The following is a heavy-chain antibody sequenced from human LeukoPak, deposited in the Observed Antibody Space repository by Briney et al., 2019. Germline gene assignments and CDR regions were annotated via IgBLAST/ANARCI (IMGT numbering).Heavy chain of an antibody. CDR1: GFTFSSYA. Sequence: SGGSLRLSCAASGFTFSSYAMSWVRQAPGKGLEWVSAISGSGGSTYYADSVKGRFTISRDNSKNTLYLQMNSLRAEDTAVYYCAKDPISRWLLPHYYYGMDVWGQGTTVTVSS. D-gene: IGHD3-22*01. J-gene: IGHJ6*02. CDR2: ISGSGGST. CDR3: AKDPISRWLLPHYYYGMDV. V-gene: IGHV3-23*01.